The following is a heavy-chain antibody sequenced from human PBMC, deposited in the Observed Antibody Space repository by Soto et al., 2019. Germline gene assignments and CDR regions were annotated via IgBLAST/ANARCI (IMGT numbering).Heavy chain of an antibody. CDR2: IKSKTDGGTT. D-gene: IGHD3-9*01. Sequence: PGGSLRLSCAASGFTFSNAWMSWVRQAPGKGLEWVGRIKSKTDGGTTDYAAPVKGRFTISRDDSKNTLYLQMNSLKTEDTAVYYCTLYYDILTVGYGMDVWGQGTTVTVSS. J-gene: IGHJ6*02. CDR3: TLYYDILTVGYGMDV. V-gene: IGHV3-15*01. CDR1: GFTFSNAW.